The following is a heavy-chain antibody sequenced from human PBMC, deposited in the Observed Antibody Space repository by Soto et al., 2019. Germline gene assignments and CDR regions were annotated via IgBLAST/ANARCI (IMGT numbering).Heavy chain of an antibody. Sequence: GGSLRLSCAASGFTFSSYAMSWVRQAPGKGLEWVSAISGSGGSTYYADSVKGRFTISRDNSKNTLYLQMNSLRAEDTAVYYCAKDSGRYFDWLLGLSGAFDIWGQGTMVTVSS. D-gene: IGHD3-9*01. CDR3: AKDSGRYFDWLLGLSGAFDI. CDR1: GFTFSSYA. J-gene: IGHJ3*02. CDR2: ISGSGGST. V-gene: IGHV3-23*01.